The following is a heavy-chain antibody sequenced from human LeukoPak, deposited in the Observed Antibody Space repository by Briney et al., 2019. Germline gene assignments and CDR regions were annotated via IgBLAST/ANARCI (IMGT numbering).Heavy chain of an antibody. J-gene: IGHJ4*02. D-gene: IGHD6-19*01. CDR2: VSDSNGST. Sequence: PGGSLRLSCAASGFTFSNYAMSWVRQAPGQGLEWVSSVSDSNGSTYYADSVKGRFTISRDNSKNRLYLQMNSLRAEDTAVYYRAKPPHGQWLAFDYWGQGTLVTVSS. CDR3: AKPPHGQWLAFDY. CDR1: GFTFSNYA. V-gene: IGHV3-23*01.